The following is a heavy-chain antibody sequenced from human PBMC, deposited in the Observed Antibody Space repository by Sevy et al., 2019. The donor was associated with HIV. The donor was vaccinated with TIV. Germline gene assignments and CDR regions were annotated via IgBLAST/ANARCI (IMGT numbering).Heavy chain of an antibody. CDR2: IKSKSEGGTT. CDR1: EFTFSNAW. Sequence: GGSLRLSCGASEFTFSNAWMTWVRQAPGKGLEWVGRIKSKSEGGTTDYAAPVKGRFNISRDDSKNTLYLQMNSLKSDDTAVYYCTINRGYCIDVVCGEYFESWGQGTLVTVSS. CDR3: TINRGYCIDVVCGEYFES. D-gene: IGHD2-8*01. J-gene: IGHJ4*02. V-gene: IGHV3-15*05.